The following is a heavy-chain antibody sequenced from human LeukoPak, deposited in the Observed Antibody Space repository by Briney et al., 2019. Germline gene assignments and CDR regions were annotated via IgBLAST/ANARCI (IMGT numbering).Heavy chain of an antibody. J-gene: IGHJ4*02. D-gene: IGHD2-15*01. Sequence: SETLSLTCAVYGGSFSGYYWSWIRQPPGKGLEWIGEINHSRSTNYNPSLKSRVTISVDTSKNQFSLKLSSVTAADTAVYYCASRSGGGSLQDPAEIYYFDYWGQGTLVTVSS. CDR1: GGSFSGYY. V-gene: IGHV4-34*01. CDR2: INHSRST. CDR3: ASRSGGGSLQDPAEIYYFDY.